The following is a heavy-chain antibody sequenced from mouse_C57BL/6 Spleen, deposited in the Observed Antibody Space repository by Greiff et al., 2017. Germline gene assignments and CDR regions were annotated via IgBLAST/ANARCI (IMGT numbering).Heavy chain of an antibody. CDR1: GFNIKDDY. CDR2: IDPENGDT. J-gene: IGHJ4*01. Sequence: EVQLQQSGAELVRPGASVKLSCTASGFNIKDDYMHWVKQRPEQGLEWIGWIDPENGDTEYASKFQGKATITADTSSNTAYLQLSSLTSEDTAVYYCTTDDGGYYAMDYWGQGTSVTVSS. CDR3: TTDDGGYYAMDY. D-gene: IGHD2-12*01. V-gene: IGHV14-4*01.